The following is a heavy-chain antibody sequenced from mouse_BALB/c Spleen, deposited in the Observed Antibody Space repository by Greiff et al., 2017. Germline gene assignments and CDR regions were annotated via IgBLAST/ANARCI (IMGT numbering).Heavy chain of an antibody. CDR2: ISSGSSTI. CDR3: ARGREAWFAY. CDR1: GFTFSSFG. V-gene: IGHV5-17*02. J-gene: IGHJ3*01. Sequence: EVKLVESGGGLVQPGGSRKLSCAASGFTFSSFGMHWVRQAPEKGLEWVAYISSGSSTIYYADTVKGRFTISRDNPKNTLFLQMTSLRSEDTAMYYCARGREAWFAYWGQGTLVTVSA.